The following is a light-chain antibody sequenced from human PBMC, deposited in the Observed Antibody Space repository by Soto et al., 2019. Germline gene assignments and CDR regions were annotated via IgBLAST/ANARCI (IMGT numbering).Light chain of an antibody. CDR3: ISYAGSSIWV. V-gene: IGLV2-8*01. Sequence: QSALTQPPSASGSPGQSVTISCTGTSSDVGAYNYVSWYQQHPGKAPQLMIYDVTKRPSGVPDRFSGYKSGNTASLTVSGLQAEEEAYYYCISYAGSSIWVFGGGTTLTVL. J-gene: IGLJ3*02. CDR1: SSDVGAYNY. CDR2: DVT.